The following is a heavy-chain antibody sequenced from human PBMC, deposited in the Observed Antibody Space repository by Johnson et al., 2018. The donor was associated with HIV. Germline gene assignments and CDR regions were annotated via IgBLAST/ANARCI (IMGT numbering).Heavy chain of an antibody. Sequence: VQLVESGGGLVQPGGSLRLSCAASGFTFSSYDMHWVRQATGKGLEWVSAIGTAGDTYYPGSVKGRFTISRENAKNSLYLQMNSLRAEDTAVYYCARATVESAFDIWGQGTMVTVSS. D-gene: IGHD4-23*01. J-gene: IGHJ3*02. V-gene: IGHV3-13*01. CDR1: GFTFSSYD. CDR3: ARATVESAFDI. CDR2: IGTAGDT.